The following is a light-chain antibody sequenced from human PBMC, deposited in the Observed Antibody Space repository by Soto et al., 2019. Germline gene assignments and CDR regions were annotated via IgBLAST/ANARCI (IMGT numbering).Light chain of an antibody. CDR3: QQYKNWLTWT. CDR2: GAS. J-gene: IGKJ1*01. CDR1: QSVTSY. V-gene: IGKV3-15*01. Sequence: EIVWTQATATLSLSRGERATLCSRPSQSVTSYLAWYQQKPGQAPRLLLYGASTRATGIPARFSGSGSGTEFTLASSSLQSEDLAVYYCQQYKNWLTWTFGQGTKVDTK.